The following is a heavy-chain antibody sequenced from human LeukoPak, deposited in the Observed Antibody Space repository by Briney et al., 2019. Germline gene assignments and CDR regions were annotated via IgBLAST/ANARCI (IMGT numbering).Heavy chain of an antibody. CDR2: IYYSGST. Sequence: PSETLSLTCAVYGGSFSGYYWSWIRQPPGKGLEWIGYIYYSGSTNYNPSLKSRVSISVDTSKNQFSLKLRSVTAADTAVYYCARTAGSSSWTTWGQGTLVTVSS. CDR3: ARTAGSSSWTT. CDR1: GGSFSGYY. V-gene: IGHV4-59*01. J-gene: IGHJ5*02. D-gene: IGHD6-13*01.